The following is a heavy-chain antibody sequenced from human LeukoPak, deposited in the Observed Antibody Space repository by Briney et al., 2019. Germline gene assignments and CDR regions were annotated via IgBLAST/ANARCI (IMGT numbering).Heavy chain of an antibody. CDR2: IIPIFGTA. V-gene: IGHV1-69*13. J-gene: IGHJ4*02. CDR3: ARDPGYSYGYAGYYFDY. D-gene: IGHD5-18*01. Sequence: SVKVSCKASGGTFSSYAISWVRQAPGQGLEWTGGIIPIFGTANYAQKFQGRVTITADESTSTAYMELSSLRSEDTAVYYCARDPGYSYGYAGYYFDYWGQGTLVTVSS. CDR1: GGTFSSYA.